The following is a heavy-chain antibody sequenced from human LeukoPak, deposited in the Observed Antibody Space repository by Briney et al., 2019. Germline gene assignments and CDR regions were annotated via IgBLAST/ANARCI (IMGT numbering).Heavy chain of an antibody. CDR3: AKDNGVSGYFPLYYFDY. J-gene: IGHJ4*02. Sequence: QAGGSLRLSCAASGFTFSSYGMHWVRQAPGKGLEWVAFIRYDGSNKYYADSVKGRFTISRDNSKNTLYLQMNSLRAEDTAVYYCAKDNGVSGYFPLYYFDYWGQGTLVTVSS. V-gene: IGHV3-30*02. D-gene: IGHD3-22*01. CDR2: IRYDGSNK. CDR1: GFTFSSYG.